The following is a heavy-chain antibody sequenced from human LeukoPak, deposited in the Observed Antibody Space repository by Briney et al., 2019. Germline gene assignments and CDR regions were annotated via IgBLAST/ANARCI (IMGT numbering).Heavy chain of an antibody. Sequence: QPGGSLRLTCAASGFTFSPSWMHWVRQAPGKGLEWVSRINNDGSWINYADSVKGRFTVSRDNAKNTLNLQMNSLRAEDTAVYYCAKTPRITIFGVAIINRPPYFDYWGQGTLVTVSS. CDR3: AKTPRITIFGVAIINRPPYFDY. D-gene: IGHD3-3*01. J-gene: IGHJ4*02. CDR1: GFTFSPSW. CDR2: INNDGSWI. V-gene: IGHV3-74*01.